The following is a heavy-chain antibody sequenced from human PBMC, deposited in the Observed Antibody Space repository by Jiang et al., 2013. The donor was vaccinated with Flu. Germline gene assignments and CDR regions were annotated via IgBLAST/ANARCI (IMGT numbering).Heavy chain of an antibody. V-gene: IGHV4-34*01. J-gene: IGHJ4*02. D-gene: IGHD3-10*01. CDR1: GGSFSGYY. CDR3: ARGLGRGPHDY. Sequence: LLKPSETLSLTCAVYGGSFSGYYWSWIRQPPGKGLEWIGEINHSGSTNYNPSLKSRVTISVDTSKNQFSLKLSSVTAADTAVYYCARGLGRGPHDYWGQGTLVTVSS. CDR2: INHSGST.